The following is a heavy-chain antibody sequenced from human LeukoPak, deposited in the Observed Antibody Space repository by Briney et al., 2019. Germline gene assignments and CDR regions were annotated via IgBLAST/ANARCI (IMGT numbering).Heavy chain of an antibody. Sequence: VASVKVSCKASGGTFSSYAISWVRQAPGQGLEWMGWISAYNGNTNYAQKLQGRVTMTTDTSTSTAYMELRSLRSDDTAVYYCARDNGIAAAGYTDYWGQGTLVTVSS. CDR1: GGTFSSYA. J-gene: IGHJ4*02. D-gene: IGHD6-13*01. CDR3: ARDNGIAAAGYTDY. CDR2: ISAYNGNT. V-gene: IGHV1-18*01.